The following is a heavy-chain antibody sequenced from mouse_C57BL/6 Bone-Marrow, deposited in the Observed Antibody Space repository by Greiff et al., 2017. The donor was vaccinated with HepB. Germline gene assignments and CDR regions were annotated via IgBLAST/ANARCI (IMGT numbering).Heavy chain of an antibody. V-gene: IGHV6-3*01. J-gene: IGHJ2*01. D-gene: IGHD4-1*01. CDR2: IRLKSDNYAT. CDR1: GFTFSNYW. CDR3: TELGRPLDY. Sequence: EVKLMESGGGLVQPGGSMKLSCVASGFTFSNYWMNWVRQSPEKGLEWVAQIRLKSDNYATHYAESVKGRFTISRDDSKSSVYLQMNNLRAEDTGIYYCTELGRPLDYWGQGTTLTVSS.